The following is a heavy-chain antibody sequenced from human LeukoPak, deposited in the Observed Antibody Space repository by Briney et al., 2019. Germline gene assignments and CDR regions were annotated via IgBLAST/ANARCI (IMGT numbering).Heavy chain of an antibody. V-gene: IGHV3-7*01. Sequence: PGGSLRLSCAASGFTFSSFWMGWVRQAPGKGLEWVANINQDGSEKYYVDSVKGRFTISRDNANNSLYLQMNSLRAEDTAVFYCTKSGSRRPHAFDIWGQGTMLTVSS. J-gene: IGHJ3*02. CDR3: TKSGSRRPHAFDI. CDR2: INQDGSEK. CDR1: GFTFSSFW. D-gene: IGHD1-26*01.